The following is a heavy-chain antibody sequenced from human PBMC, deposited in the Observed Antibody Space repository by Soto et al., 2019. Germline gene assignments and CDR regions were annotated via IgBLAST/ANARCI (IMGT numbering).Heavy chain of an antibody. CDR2: IYYSGST. Sequence: SETLSLTCTVSGGSISSGDYYWSWIRQPPGKGLEWIGYIYYSGSTYYNPSLKSRVTISVDTSKNQFSLKVSSVTAADTAVYYCARGNTPLDYWGQGTLVTAPQ. CDR3: ARGNTPLDY. CDR1: GGSISSGDYY. J-gene: IGHJ4*02. D-gene: IGHD2-2*02. V-gene: IGHV4-30-4*01.